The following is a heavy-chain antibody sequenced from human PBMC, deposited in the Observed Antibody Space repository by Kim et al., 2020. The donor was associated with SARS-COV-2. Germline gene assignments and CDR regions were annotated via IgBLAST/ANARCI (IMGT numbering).Heavy chain of an antibody. CDR1: GYTFTGYY. D-gene: IGHD3-10*01. J-gene: IGHJ2*01. CDR3: ARGGIWFGPGRYFDL. V-gene: IGHV1-2*04. CDR2: INPNSGGT. Sequence: ASVKVSCKASGYTFTGYYMHWVRQAPGQGLEWMGWINPNSGGTNYAQKFQGWVTMTRDTSISTAYMELSRLRSDDTAVYYCARGGIWFGPGRYFDLWGRGTLVTVSS.